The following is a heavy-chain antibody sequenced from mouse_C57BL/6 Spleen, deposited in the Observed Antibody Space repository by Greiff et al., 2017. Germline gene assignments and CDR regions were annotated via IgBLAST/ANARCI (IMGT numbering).Heavy chain of an antibody. V-gene: IGHV14-4*01. Sequence: EVQLQQSGAELVRPGASVKLSCTASGFNIKDDYMHWVKQRPEQGLEWIGWIDPENGDTEYASKFQGKATITADTSSNTAYLQLSSLTSEDTAVYYCTTRDYYGSSYVYWYFDVWGTGTTVTVSS. J-gene: IGHJ1*03. D-gene: IGHD1-1*01. CDR3: TTRDYYGSSYVYWYFDV. CDR2: IDPENGDT. CDR1: GFNIKDDY.